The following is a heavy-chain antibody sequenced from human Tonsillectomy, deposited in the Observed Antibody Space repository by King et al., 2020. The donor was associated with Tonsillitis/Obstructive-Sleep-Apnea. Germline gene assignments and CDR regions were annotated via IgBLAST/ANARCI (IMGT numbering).Heavy chain of an antibody. D-gene: IGHD5-12*01. V-gene: IGHV5-51*01. CDR2: IHPDDSDT. CDR3: ARGGYDRWNLFDP. CDR1: GYTFTNYW. Sequence: QLVQSGPEVKKPGESLRISCKASGYTFTNYWIGWVRQMPGKGLEWMGIIHPDDSDTKYSPSFQGQVTILADKSINTAYLQWPSLKASDTAIYYCARGGYDRWNLFDPWGQGTKVTVSS. J-gene: IGHJ5*02.